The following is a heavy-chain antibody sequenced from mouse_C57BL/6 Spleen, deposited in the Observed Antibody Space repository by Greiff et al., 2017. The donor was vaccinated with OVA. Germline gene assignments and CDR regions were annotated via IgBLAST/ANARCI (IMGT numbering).Heavy chain of an antibody. CDR2: IYPRSGNT. V-gene: IGHV1-81*01. D-gene: IGHD1-1*01. Sequence: VQLQQSGAELARPGASVKLSCKASGYTFTSYGISWVKQRTGQGLEWIGEIYPRSGNTYYNEKFKGKATLTADKSSSTAYMELRSLTSEDSAVYFCTHYYGSKDYAMDYWGQGTSVTVSS. CDR1: GYTFTSYG. J-gene: IGHJ4*01. CDR3: THYYGSKDYAMDY.